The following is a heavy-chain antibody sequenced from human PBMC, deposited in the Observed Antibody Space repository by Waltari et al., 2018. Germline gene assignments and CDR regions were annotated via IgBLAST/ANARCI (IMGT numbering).Heavy chain of an antibody. CDR1: GGSISSYY. V-gene: IGHV4-59*01. J-gene: IGHJ6*03. CDR3: ARGARAYYYYYMDV. CDR2: IYYSGST. Sequence: QVQLQESGPGLVKPSETLSLTCTVSGGSISSYYWSWIRQPPGKGLEWIGYIYYSGSTNCNPALKSRVTISVDTSKNQFSLKLSSVTAADTAVYYCARGARAYYYYYMDVWGKGTTVTISS.